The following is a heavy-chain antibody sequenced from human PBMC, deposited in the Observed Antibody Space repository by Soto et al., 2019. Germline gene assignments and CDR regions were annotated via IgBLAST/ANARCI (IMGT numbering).Heavy chain of an antibody. J-gene: IGHJ4*02. V-gene: IGHV4-31*03. D-gene: IGHD3-3*01. CDR2: IYYSGST. Sequence: QVQLQESGPGLVKPSQTLSLTCTVSGGSISSGGYYWSWIRQHPGKGLEWIGYIYYSGSTYYNPSLKSRVTISVDTSKNQFSLKLSSVTAADTAVYYCARGRSLYYVFWSEEKKFDYWGQGTLVTVSS. CDR3: ARGRSLYYVFWSEEKKFDY. CDR1: GGSISSGGYY.